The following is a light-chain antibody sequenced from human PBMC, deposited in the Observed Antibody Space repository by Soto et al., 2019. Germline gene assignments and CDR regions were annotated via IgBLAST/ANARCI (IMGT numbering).Light chain of an antibody. CDR1: QGISSW. J-gene: IGKJ4*01. CDR2: AES. Sequence: DIQMTQAPSSVSASVGDRVTITYRASQGISSWVAWYQQKTGKAPKLLIYAESSLQSGVPSRFSGSGSGTDFTLTISSLQPEDFATYYCQQADSFPLTLGGGTKVEIK. CDR3: QQADSFPLT. V-gene: IGKV1-12*01.